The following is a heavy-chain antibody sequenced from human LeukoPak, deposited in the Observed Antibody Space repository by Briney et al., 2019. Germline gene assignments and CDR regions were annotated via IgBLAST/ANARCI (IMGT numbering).Heavy chain of an antibody. CDR2: INHSGST. Sequence: SETLSLTCAVYGGSFSGYYWSWIRQPPGKGLEWIGEINHSGSTNYNPSLKSRVTISVDTSKNQFSLKLSSVTAADTAVYYCARGIRIHYDFWSGYYLPYYFDYWGQGTLVTVSS. V-gene: IGHV4-34*01. CDR3: ARGIRIHYDFWSGYYLPYYFDY. J-gene: IGHJ4*02. D-gene: IGHD3-3*01. CDR1: GGSFSGYY.